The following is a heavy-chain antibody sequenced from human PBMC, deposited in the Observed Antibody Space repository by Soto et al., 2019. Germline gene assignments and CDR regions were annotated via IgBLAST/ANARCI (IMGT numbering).Heavy chain of an antibody. J-gene: IGHJ5*02. Sequence: QLQLQESGPGLVKPSETLSLTCTVSGGSISSSSYYWGWIRQPPGKGLEWIGSLSYSGSTYYNPSLKSRVTMSVDTSKNQFSLKLSSVTAADTAVYYCARQDYGDYSGAGWFDPWGQGTLVTVS. CDR2: LSYSGST. D-gene: IGHD4-17*01. V-gene: IGHV4-39*01. CDR1: GGSISSSSYY. CDR3: ARQDYGDYSGAGWFDP.